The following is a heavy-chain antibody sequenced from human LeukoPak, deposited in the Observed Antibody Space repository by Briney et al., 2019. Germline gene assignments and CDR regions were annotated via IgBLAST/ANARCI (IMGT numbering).Heavy chain of an antibody. V-gene: IGHV4-59*01. CDR3: ARLKGATPFDP. CDR2: IYYSGNT. D-gene: IGHD2-15*01. Sequence: SETLSLTCTVSGGSISSYYWSWIRQPPGKGLEWIGYIYYSGNTNYNPSLKSRVTISVDTSKNQFSLKLSSVTAADTAVYYCARLKGATPFDPWGQGTLVTASS. CDR1: GGSISSYY. J-gene: IGHJ5*02.